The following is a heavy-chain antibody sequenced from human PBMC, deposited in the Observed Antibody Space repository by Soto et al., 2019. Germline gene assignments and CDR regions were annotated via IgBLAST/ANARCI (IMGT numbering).Heavy chain of an antibody. V-gene: IGHV1-46*01. CDR3: ARDGTSHNSSGYSNYFDY. D-gene: IGHD3-22*01. CDR1: GYTFTSYY. J-gene: IGHJ4*02. Sequence: QVQLVQSGAEVKKPGASVKVSCKASGYTFTSYYMHWVRQAPGQGLEWMGIINPSGGSTSYAQKFQGRVTMTRDTSTSTVYMELSSLRSEDTAVYYCARDGTSHNSSGYSNYFDYWGQGTLVTVSS. CDR2: INPSGGST.